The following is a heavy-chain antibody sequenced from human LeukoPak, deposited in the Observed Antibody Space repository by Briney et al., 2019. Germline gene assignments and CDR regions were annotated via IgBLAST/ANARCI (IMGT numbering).Heavy chain of an antibody. CDR2: IIGCGGST. CDR3: AKEHPPSTVRIAAAGTLS. CDR1: GLTYSSYS. V-gene: IGHV3-23*01. D-gene: IGHD6-13*01. J-gene: IGHJ4*02. Sequence: PGGSLRLFCAASGLTYSSYSMRWARRAPGGGREWVLAIIGCGGSTYYADPVKRRFTISKDNSKNTLYLQMSSLSAEDTAVYYCAKEHPPSTVRIAAAGTLSWGQGTLVTVSS.